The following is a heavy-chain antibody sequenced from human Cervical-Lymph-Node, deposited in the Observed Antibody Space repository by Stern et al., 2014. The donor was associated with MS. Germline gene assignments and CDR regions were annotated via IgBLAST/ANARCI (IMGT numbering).Heavy chain of an antibody. Sequence: QVQLVQSGPGLVKPSETLSLTCTVSGGSTSSYYWSWIRQPPGKGLEWIGYISSSGGTKYNPSLKSRVTISLDTSQTQSPLTLSSVTAADTAVYYCARGYTTSSGRPDYWGQGTLVTVSS. CDR3: ARGYTTSSGRPDY. V-gene: IGHV4-59*08. CDR1: GGSTSSYY. J-gene: IGHJ4*02. CDR2: ISSSGGT. D-gene: IGHD6-6*01.